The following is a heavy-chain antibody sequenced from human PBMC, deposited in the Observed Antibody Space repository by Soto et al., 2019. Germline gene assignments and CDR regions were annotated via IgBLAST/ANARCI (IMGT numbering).Heavy chain of an antibody. CDR2: IYDRGRT. J-gene: IGHJ6*02. CDR3: ARDGSEPSGMDV. D-gene: IGHD1-26*01. V-gene: IGHV4-59*11. CDR1: GGSISIHY. Sequence: SETLSVTCTVSGGSISIHYWTWVRQAPGKGLEWIGYIYDRGRTSYNPSRRNRSTTSVDTSNNQLSLKLNSLTTADTAVHYCARDGSEPSGMDVWGQGTQVTVSS.